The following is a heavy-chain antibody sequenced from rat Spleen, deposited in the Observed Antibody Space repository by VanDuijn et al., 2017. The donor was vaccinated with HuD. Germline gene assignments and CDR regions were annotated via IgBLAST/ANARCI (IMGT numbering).Heavy chain of an antibody. J-gene: IGHJ2*01. CDR2: ITSGGST. Sequence: QVQLKESGPGLVQPSQTLSLTCTVSGFSLISNGVSGVRQPPGKGLELIAAITSGGSTYFNSVLKSRLSISRDTSKSQVFLKMNSLQTEDTAIYFCTRDPITTRDYFDYWGQGVMVTVSS. V-gene: IGHV2S12*01. D-gene: IGHD1-1*01. CDR1: GFSLISNG. CDR3: TRDPITTRDYFDY.